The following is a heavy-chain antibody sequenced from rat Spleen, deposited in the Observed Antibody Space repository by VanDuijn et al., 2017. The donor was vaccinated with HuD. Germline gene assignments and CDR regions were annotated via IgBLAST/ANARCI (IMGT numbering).Heavy chain of an antibody. Sequence: VQLVESGGGLVQPKESLKISCTTSGFTFSIAAMYWVRQAPGKGLEWVARMRTKPNNYATYYADSVIGRFTISRDDSKRMVFLPMDNLKPEDTAMYYCTAESSSDYWGQGVMVAVSS. CDR3: TAESSSDY. D-gene: IGHD1-2*01. J-gene: IGHJ2*01. CDR2: MRTKPNNYAT. V-gene: IGHV10-5*01. CDR1: GFTFSIAA.